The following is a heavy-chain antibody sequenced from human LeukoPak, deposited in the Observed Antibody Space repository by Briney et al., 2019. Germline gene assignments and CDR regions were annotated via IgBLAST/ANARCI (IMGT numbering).Heavy chain of an antibody. CDR2: IRSKANSYAT. D-gene: IGHD6-13*01. J-gene: IGHJ4*02. V-gene: IGHV3-73*01. Sequence: GGSLKLSCAASGFTFGGSAMHWVRQASGKGLEWVGRIRSKANSYATAYAASVKGRFTISRDDSKNTAYLQMNSLKTEDTAVYYCTRLMVAAAGRWVDYWGQGTLVTVSS. CDR1: GFTFGGSA. CDR3: TRLMVAAAGRWVDY.